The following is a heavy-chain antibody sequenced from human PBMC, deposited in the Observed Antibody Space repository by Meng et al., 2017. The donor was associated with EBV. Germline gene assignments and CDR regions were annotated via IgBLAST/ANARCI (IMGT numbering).Heavy chain of an antibody. Sequence: QGQVVQSAVKVNKPGLSVKVSCKTSGGPFRYYAISWVRQAPGQGLEWLGGFLPRLGAPNYAQKFHGRVKITADESTSTHYMDLSSLRSEDTAIYYCASESGRGYTPDYWGQGTLVTVSS. CDR1: GGPFRYYA. J-gene: IGHJ4*02. D-gene: IGHD3-10*01. V-gene: IGHV1-69*01. CDR3: ASESGRGYTPDY. CDR2: FLPRLGAP.